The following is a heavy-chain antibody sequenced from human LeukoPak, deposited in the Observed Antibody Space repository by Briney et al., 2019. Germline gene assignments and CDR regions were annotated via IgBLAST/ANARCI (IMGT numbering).Heavy chain of an antibody. CDR1: GDSVSSNSAA. D-gene: IGHD3-3*01. CDR3: ARESDFWSGYYRLDYFDY. CDR2: TYYRSKWYN. J-gene: IGHJ4*02. V-gene: IGHV6-1*01. Sequence: SQTLSLTCAISGDSVSSNSAAWNWIRQFPSRGLEWLGRTYYRSKWYNDYAVSVKSRITINPDTSKNQFSLQLNSVTPEDTAVYYCARESDFWSGYYRLDYFDYWGQGTLVTVSS.